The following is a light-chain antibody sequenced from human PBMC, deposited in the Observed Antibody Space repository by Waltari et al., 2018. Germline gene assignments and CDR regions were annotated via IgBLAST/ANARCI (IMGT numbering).Light chain of an antibody. J-gene: IGLJ2*01. CDR1: TSDIGNYAY. CDR2: EGT. V-gene: IGLV2-14*01. Sequence: QSALTQPASVSGSPGQSITISCTGTTSDIGNYAYVSWYQPHPGKAPKILIYEGTNRPSGVSTRFSGSKSGSTASLTISGLQADDEAHYYCSSYTGSSTLLVFGGGTDLTVL. CDR3: SSYTGSSTLLV.